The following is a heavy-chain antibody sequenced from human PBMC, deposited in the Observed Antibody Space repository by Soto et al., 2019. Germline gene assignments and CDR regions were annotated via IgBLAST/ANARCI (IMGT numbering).Heavy chain of an antibody. Sequence: QVQLVQSGAEVKKPGASVKLSCKASGYTFTKYTMHWVRQAPGQRLEGMGWIDAGNDNTQYSQKFQGRVTITTDTSASTAYMELSSLRSEDTAVYYCARGGVGDYGYFDYWGQGTLVTVSS. J-gene: IGHJ4*02. D-gene: IGHD4-17*01. CDR2: IDAGNDNT. CDR1: GYTFTKYT. V-gene: IGHV1-3*01. CDR3: ARGGVGDYGYFDY.